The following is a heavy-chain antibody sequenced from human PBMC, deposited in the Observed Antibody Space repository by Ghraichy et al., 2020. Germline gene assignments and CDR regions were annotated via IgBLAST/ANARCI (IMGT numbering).Heavy chain of an antibody. CDR2: INSDGTNT. CDR3: ARLGRSWNADY. D-gene: IGHD1-1*01. Sequence: GGSLRLSCAASGFTFSNSWMHWVRQAPGKGLVWVSRINSDGTNTNYADSVKGRFTISRDNAKSTLYLQMNSLRAEDTAVYYCARLGRSWNADYWGQGTLATVSS. J-gene: IGHJ4*02. V-gene: IGHV3-74*01. CDR1: GFTFSNSW.